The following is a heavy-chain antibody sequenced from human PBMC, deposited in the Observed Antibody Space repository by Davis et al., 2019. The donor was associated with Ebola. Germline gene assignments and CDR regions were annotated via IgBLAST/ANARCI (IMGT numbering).Heavy chain of an antibody. CDR3: ARDGEQLAQYYFDH. D-gene: IGHD1/OR15-1a*01. Sequence: PGGSLRLSCVGSSFTFSRYKFVWVRQAPGKGLEWVSALSDPRSTTNYASSVEGRFTISRDISKNMVYLQMMSLRADDTATYYCARDGEQLAQYYFDHWGQGALVTVSA. CDR1: SFTFSRYK. V-gene: IGHV3-23*01. CDR2: LSDPRSTT. J-gene: IGHJ4*02.